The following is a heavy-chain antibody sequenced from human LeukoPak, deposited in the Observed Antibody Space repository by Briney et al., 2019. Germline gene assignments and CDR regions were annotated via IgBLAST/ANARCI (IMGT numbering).Heavy chain of an antibody. CDR3: VGSSSGWYGEIWFDP. V-gene: IGHV3-30*02. D-gene: IGHD6-19*01. Sequence: PGGSLRLSCAASGFTFSSYGMHWVRQAPGKGLEWVAFMRYDGTNKYYADSVKGRFTISRDNSKNTLYLQMNSLSAEDTAVYYCVGSSSGWYGEIWFDPGGQGTLVTVSS. J-gene: IGHJ5*02. CDR2: MRYDGTNK. CDR1: GFTFSSYG.